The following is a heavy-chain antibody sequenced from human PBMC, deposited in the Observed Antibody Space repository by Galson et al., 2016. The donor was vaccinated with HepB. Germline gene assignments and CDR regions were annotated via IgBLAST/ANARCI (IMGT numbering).Heavy chain of an antibody. Sequence: SLRLSCAASGFTFGSYAMTWVRQAPGKGLEWVSIISGSGHKTYYTDSVRGRFTISRDNSENTLYLQMNTLQAEDTATYYCAKSSDSWTDRPWDHWGQGSLVTVSS. CDR2: ISGSGHKT. J-gene: IGHJ4*02. CDR3: AKSSDSWTDRPWDH. D-gene: IGHD3/OR15-3a*01. CDR1: GFTFGSYA. V-gene: IGHV3-23*01.